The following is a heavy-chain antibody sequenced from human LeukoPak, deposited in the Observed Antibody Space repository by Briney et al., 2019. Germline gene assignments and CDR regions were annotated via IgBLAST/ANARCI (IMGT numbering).Heavy chain of an antibody. CDR3: ARQTFGAFDS. Sequence: SQTLSLTCIVSGGSISRGSYYWNWIPQPARKGLEWMGRIYNSGSTNYNPSLKSRVTISTDMSKNHFSLKLNSVTAADTAVYYCARQTFGAFDSWGQGTLVIVSS. V-gene: IGHV4-61*02. CDR2: IYNSGST. D-gene: IGHD3-10*01. CDR1: GGSISRGSYY. J-gene: IGHJ4*02.